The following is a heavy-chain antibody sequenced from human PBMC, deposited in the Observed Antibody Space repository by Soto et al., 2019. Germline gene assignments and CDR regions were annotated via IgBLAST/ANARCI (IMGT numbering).Heavy chain of an antibody. J-gene: IGHJ1*01. V-gene: IGHV4-61*01. CDR1: GGSVSGSSHY. CDR3: ARWGTSSRRAVAGYFHY. CDR2: IDYSGST. Sequence: QVQLQESGPGLVKPSETLSLTCSVSGGSVSGSSHYWNWIRQTPGKGLEWIGYIDYSGSTKYSPSLESRVTIAVDTSKTQGSLKMTSVTAADTAVYYCARWGTSSRRAVAGYFHYWGQGIQVTVSS. D-gene: IGHD6-19*01.